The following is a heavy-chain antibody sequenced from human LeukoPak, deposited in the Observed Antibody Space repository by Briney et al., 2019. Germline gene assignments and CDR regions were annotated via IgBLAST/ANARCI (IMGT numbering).Heavy chain of an antibody. Sequence: SETLSLTCAVYGGSFSGYYWSWIRQPPGKGLEWIGEINHSGSTNYNPSLKSRVTISVDTSKNQFSLKLSSVTAADTAVYYCARVVPYYYDSSGYYYGSHYMDVWGKGTTVTVSS. CDR2: INHSGST. J-gene: IGHJ6*03. D-gene: IGHD3-22*01. CDR3: ARVVPYYYDSSGYYYGSHYMDV. V-gene: IGHV4-34*01. CDR1: GGSFSGYY.